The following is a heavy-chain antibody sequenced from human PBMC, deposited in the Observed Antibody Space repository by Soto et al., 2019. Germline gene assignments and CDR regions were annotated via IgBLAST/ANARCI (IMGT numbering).Heavy chain of an antibody. CDR2: INPIFGTA. V-gene: IGHV1-69*13. CDR3: ARDEWEAGEAAFDI. CDR1: GGTFSSYA. Sequence: SVTVSCQASGGTFSSYAISWVRQAPGQGLEWMGGINPIFGTANYAQKFQGRVTITADESTSTAYMELSSLRSEDTAVYYCARDEWEAGEAAFDIWGQGTMVTVSS. J-gene: IGHJ3*02. D-gene: IGHD6-13*01.